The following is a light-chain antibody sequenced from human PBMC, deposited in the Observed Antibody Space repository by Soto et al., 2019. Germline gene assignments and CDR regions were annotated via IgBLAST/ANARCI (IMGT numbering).Light chain of an antibody. Sequence: QSVLTQPPSVSGAPGQRVTISCTGSSSNIGAGYDVHWYQQLPGTAPKLLIYGNSNRPSGVPDRFSGSKSGTSASLAITGLQAEDEADYYCKSYDSSLSGNVVFGGGTKLTVL. J-gene: IGLJ2*01. CDR1: SSNIGAGYD. CDR2: GNS. CDR3: KSYDSSLSGNVV. V-gene: IGLV1-40*01.